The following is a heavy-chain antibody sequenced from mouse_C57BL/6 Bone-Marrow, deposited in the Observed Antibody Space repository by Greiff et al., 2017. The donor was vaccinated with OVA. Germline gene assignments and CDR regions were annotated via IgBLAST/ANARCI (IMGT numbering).Heavy chain of an antibody. Sequence: EVQGVESGPELVKPGASVKIPCKASGYTFTDYNMDWVKQSHGKSLEWIGDINPNNGGTIYNQKFKGKATLTVDKSSSTAYMELRSLTSEDTAVYYCARYDYDWYFDVWGTGTTVTVPS. V-gene: IGHV1-18*01. CDR1: GYTFTDYN. J-gene: IGHJ1*03. CDR3: ARYDYDWYFDV. D-gene: IGHD2-4*01. CDR2: INPNNGGT.